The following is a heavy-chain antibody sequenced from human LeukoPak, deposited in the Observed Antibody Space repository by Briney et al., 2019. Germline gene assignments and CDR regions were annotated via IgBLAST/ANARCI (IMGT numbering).Heavy chain of an antibody. J-gene: IGHJ3*02. V-gene: IGHV3-20*04. CDR1: GFTFDDYG. CDR2: INWNGGST. Sequence: GGSLRLSCAASGFTFDDYGMSWVRQAPGKGLEWVSGINWNGGSTGYADSVKGRFTISRDNAKNSLYLQMNSLRAEDKALYYCAREYSSGWFDAFDIWGQGTMVTVSS. D-gene: IGHD6-19*01. CDR3: AREYSSGWFDAFDI.